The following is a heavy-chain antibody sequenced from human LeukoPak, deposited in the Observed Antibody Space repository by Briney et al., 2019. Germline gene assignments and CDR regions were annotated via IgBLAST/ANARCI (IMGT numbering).Heavy chain of an antibody. J-gene: IGHJ6*03. V-gene: IGHV1-69*10. CDR2: IIPILGIA. CDR1: GGTFSSYA. CDR3: ARDEGYCSSTSCYRYYYMDV. Sequence: ASVKVSCKASGGTFSSYAISWVRQAPGQGLEWMGGIIPILGIANYAQKFQGRVTITADESTSTAYMELSSLRSEDTAVYYCARDEGYCSSTSCYRYYYMDVWGKGTTVTVSS. D-gene: IGHD2-2*01.